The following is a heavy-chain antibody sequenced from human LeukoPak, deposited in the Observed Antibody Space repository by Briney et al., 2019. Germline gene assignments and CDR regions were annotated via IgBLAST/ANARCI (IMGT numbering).Heavy chain of an antibody. CDR3: ARDRSDSGDYVLLDN. Sequence: GASVKVSCKASGYTFTSYGISWLRQAPGQGLEWMGWINPYNANTNYAQKLQGRVIMTTGTSTSTAYMEVRSLRSDDTAVYYCARDRSDSGDYVLLDNWGQGTLVTVSS. CDR1: GYTFTSYG. CDR2: INPYNANT. D-gene: IGHD4-17*01. J-gene: IGHJ4*02. V-gene: IGHV1-18*01.